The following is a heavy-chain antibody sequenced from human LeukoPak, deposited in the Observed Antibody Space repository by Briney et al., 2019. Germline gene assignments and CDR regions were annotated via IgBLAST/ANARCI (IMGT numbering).Heavy chain of an antibody. Sequence: GGSLRLSCAASGFTFSSYAMSWVRQAPGKGLEWVSAISGSGGSTYYAGSVKGRFTISRDNSKNTLYLQMNSLRAEDTAVYYCVGGIAARFSMGFDYWGQGTLVTVSS. CDR2: ISGSGGST. J-gene: IGHJ4*02. V-gene: IGHV3-23*01. CDR3: VGGIAARFSMGFDY. CDR1: GFTFSSYA. D-gene: IGHD6-6*01.